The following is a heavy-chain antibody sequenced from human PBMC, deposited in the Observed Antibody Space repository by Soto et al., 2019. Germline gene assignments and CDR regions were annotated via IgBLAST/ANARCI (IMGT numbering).Heavy chain of an antibody. CDR3: ARIAAAGTIGAFDI. Sequence: GPALVNPTHTLTLTCTFSGFSLSTSVMCVSWIRQPPGKALEWLALIDWDDDKYYSTSLKTRLTVSKDTSKNQVVLTMPNMDPVDTATYYCARIAAAGTIGAFDIWGQGTMVTVPS. J-gene: IGHJ3*02. D-gene: IGHD6-13*01. CDR2: IDWDDDK. V-gene: IGHV2-70*01. CDR1: GFSLSTSVMC.